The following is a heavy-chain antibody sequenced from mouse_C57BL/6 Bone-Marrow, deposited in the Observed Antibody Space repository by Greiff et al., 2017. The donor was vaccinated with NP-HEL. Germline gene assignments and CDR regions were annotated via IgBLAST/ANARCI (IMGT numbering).Heavy chain of an antibody. J-gene: IGHJ2*01. D-gene: IGHD1-1*01. CDR3: ASSGSSLYYFDY. CDR2: IYPSSGNT. V-gene: IGHV1-81*01. CDR1: GYTFTSYG. Sequence: VQLQQSGAELARPGASVKLSCKASGYTFTSYGISWVKQRPGQGLEWIGEIYPSSGNTYYNEKFKGKATLTADKSSSTAYMELRSLTSEDSAVYFCASSGSSLYYFDYWGQGTTLTVSS.